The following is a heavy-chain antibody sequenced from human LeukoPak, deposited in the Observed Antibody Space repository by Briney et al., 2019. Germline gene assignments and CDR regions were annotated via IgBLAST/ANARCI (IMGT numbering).Heavy chain of an antibody. CDR2: INPSGGST. CDR3: ASGEYYYDSSGYAPLDY. CDR1: GYTFTSYY. D-gene: IGHD3-22*01. J-gene: IGHJ4*02. V-gene: IGHV1-46*01. Sequence: ASVKVSCKASGYTFTSYYMHWVRQAPGQGLEWMGIINPSGGSTSYAQKFQGRVTMTRDMSTSTVYMELSSLRSEDTAVYYCASGEYYYDSSGYAPLDYWGQGTLVTVSS.